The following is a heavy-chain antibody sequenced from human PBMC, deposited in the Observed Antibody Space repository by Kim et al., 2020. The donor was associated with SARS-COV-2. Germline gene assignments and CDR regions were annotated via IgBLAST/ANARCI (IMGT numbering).Heavy chain of an antibody. J-gene: IGHJ4*02. V-gene: IGHV1-3*01. CDR2: INAGNGNT. Sequence: ASVKVSCKASGYTFTSYAMHWVRQAPGQRLEWMGWINAGNGNTKYSQKFQGRVTITRDTSASTAYMELSSLRSEDTAVYYCARDPSIAAAEGDYWGQGTLVTVSS. D-gene: IGHD6-13*01. CDR3: ARDPSIAAAEGDY. CDR1: GYTFTSYA.